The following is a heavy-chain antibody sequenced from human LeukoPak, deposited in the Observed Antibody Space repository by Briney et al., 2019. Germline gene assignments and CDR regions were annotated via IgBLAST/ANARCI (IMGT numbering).Heavy chain of an antibody. J-gene: IGHJ3*02. D-gene: IGHD3-9*01. CDR1: GFTFDDYA. Sequence: GRSLRLSCAASGFTFDDYAMHWVRQAPGKGLEWVSGISWNSDSIGYADSVKGRFTISRDNAKNSLYLQMNSLRAEDTALYYCAKALSYYDILTGYNHDAFDIWGQGTMVTVSS. V-gene: IGHV3-9*01. CDR3: AKALSYYDILTGYNHDAFDI. CDR2: ISWNSDSI.